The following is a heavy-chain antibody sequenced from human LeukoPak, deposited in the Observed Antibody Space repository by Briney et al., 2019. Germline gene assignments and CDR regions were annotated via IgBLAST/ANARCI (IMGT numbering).Heavy chain of an antibody. D-gene: IGHD6-13*01. V-gene: IGHV3-21*04. Sequence: GGSLRLSCAASGFTFSSYSMNWVRQAPGKGLEWVSSISTSSTYIYYADSVKGRFTISRDNAKNSLYLQMNSLRAEDTAVYYCASRAGYTGSWSAFDYWGQGTLVTVSS. J-gene: IGHJ4*02. CDR2: ISTSSTYI. CDR3: ASRAGYTGSWSAFDY. CDR1: GFTFSSYS.